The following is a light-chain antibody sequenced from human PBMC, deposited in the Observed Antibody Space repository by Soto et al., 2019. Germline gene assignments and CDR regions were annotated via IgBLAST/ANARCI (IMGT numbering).Light chain of an antibody. CDR1: QSVSSY. CDR3: QQRSNWPSLT. J-gene: IGKJ4*01. Sequence: EIVLTQSPATLSLSPGERATLSCRASQSVSSYLAWYQQKPGQAPRLLIYDASNRATGIPARFSGSGSGTDFPLPISRLEPEDFAVYYCQQRSNWPSLTFGGGTKVEIK. V-gene: IGKV3-11*01. CDR2: DAS.